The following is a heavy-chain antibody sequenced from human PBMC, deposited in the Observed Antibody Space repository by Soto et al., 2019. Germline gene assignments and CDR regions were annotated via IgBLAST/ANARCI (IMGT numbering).Heavy chain of an antibody. CDR3: ARDFFGNHYFDY. J-gene: IGHJ4*02. CDR2: IYHSGTT. D-gene: IGHD3-10*01. V-gene: IGHV4-38-2*02. Sequence: ASETLSLTCDVSGYSISSGYQWGWIRQPPGKGLEWIGNIYHSGTTSYNPSLKSRVTVSVDTSKNQISLNLTSVTAADTAIYYCARDFFGNHYFDYWGQGILVTVSS. CDR1: GYSISSGYQ.